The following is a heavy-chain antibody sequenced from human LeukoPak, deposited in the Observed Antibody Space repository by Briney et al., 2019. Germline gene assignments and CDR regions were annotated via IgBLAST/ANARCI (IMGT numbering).Heavy chain of an antibody. V-gene: IGHV3-30-3*01. CDR3: ARWTPCGWDCHILDY. J-gene: IGHJ4*02. CDR2: ISYDGSNE. D-gene: IGHD2-21*02. CDR1: AFTFSSYA. Sequence: GGSLRLSCAASAFTFSSYAIHWVCQAPGKGLEWVAVISYDGSNEYYADSVKGRFTISRDNSKNTLFLQMDSLRTEDTAVYYCARWTPCGWDCHILDYWGQGILVTVSS.